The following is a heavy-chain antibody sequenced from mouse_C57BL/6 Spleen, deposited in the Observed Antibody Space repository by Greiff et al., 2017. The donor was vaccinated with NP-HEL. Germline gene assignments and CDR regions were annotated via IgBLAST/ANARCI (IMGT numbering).Heavy chain of an antibody. Sequence: EVNVVESGGGLVKPGGSLKLSCAASGFTFSDYGMHWVRQAPEKGLEWVAYISSGSSTIYYADTVKGRFTISRDNAKNTLFLQMTSLRSEDTAMYYCARDYYGGSYGAMDSWGQGTSVPVSS. CDR1: GFTFSDYG. CDR2: ISSGSSTI. D-gene: IGHD1-1*01. CDR3: ARDYYGGSYGAMDS. V-gene: IGHV5-17*01. J-gene: IGHJ4*01.